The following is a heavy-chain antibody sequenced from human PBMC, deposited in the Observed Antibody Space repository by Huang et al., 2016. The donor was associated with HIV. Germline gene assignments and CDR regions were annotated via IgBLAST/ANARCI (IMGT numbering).Heavy chain of an antibody. CDR1: GYKFISYD. Sequence: QVQLVQSGAEVKTPGASVKVSCKASGYKFISYDIRWVRQAPGQGLEWMGWISVYNGYTNYAQNLQGRVTVTTDTSTNTAYLELRDLRSDDTAIYYCARDFSSGWLDYWGQGTLVIVSS. CDR2: ISVYNGYT. J-gene: IGHJ4*02. D-gene: IGHD6-19*01. CDR3: ARDFSSGWLDY. V-gene: IGHV1-18*01.